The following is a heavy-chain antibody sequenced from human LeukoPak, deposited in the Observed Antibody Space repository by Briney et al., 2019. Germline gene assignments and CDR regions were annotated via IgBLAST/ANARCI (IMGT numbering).Heavy chain of an antibody. CDR1: GFTFGDYA. CDR3: TSSTHDYDFWSGHTRYYFDY. Sequence: GGSLRLSCTASGFTFGDYAMSWVRQAPGKGLEWVGFIRSKAYGGTTEYAASVEGRFTISRDDSKSIAYLQMNSLKTEDTAVYYCTSSTHDYDFWSGHTRYYFDYWGQGTLVTVSS. CDR2: IRSKAYGGTT. V-gene: IGHV3-49*04. J-gene: IGHJ4*02. D-gene: IGHD3-3*01.